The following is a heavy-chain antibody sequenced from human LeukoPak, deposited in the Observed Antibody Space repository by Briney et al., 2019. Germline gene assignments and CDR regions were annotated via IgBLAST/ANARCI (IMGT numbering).Heavy chain of an antibody. V-gene: IGHV1-24*01. CDR2: FDPEDGET. Sequence: ASVKVSCKVSGYTLTELSKHWVRQAPGKGLEWMGGFDPEDGETIYAQKFQGRVTMTEDTSTDTAYMELSSLRSEDTAVYYCATVPLGYCSSTSCYTCNWFDPWGQGTLVTVSS. D-gene: IGHD2-2*02. CDR3: ATVPLGYCSSTSCYTCNWFDP. CDR1: GYTLTELS. J-gene: IGHJ5*02.